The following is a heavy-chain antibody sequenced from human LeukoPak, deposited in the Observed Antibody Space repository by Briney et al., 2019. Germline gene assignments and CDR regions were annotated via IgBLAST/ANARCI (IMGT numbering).Heavy chain of an antibody. CDR1: GYRFTSYW. V-gene: IGHV5-10-1*01. Sequence: GESLKISCKGSGYRFTSYWISWVRQMPGKGLEWMGRIDPSDSYTNYSPSFQGHVTISADKSISTAYLQWSSLKASDTAMYYCARHTILNYGDYPDAFDIWGQGTMVTVSS. J-gene: IGHJ3*02. CDR2: IDPSDSYT. CDR3: ARHTILNYGDYPDAFDI. D-gene: IGHD4-17*01.